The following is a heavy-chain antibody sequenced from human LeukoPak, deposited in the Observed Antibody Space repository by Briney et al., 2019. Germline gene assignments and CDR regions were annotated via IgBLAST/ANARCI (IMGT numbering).Heavy chain of an antibody. CDR3: AREDPQTKVPEGMDV. CDR2: IYYTGTT. CDR1: GVSISDYY. V-gene: IGHV4-59*01. Sequence: SETLSLTCTVSGVSISDYYWSWIRQPPGKGPEWIGYIYYTGTTNYNPSLKSRVTISVDTSKNQFSLKLNSVTAADTAVYYCAREDPQTKVPEGMDVWGQGTTVTVSS. J-gene: IGHJ6*02. D-gene: IGHD4/OR15-4a*01.